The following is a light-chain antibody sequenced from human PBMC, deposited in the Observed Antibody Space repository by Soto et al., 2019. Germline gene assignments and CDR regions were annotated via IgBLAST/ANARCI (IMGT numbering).Light chain of an antibody. Sequence: QSALTQPRSVSGSPGQSVTISCTGTSSDVGGYNYVSWYQQNPGKAPKLMIHDVTKRPSGVPDRFSGSKSGNTASLTISGLQAEDEADYYCCSYAGNYTYVFGTGTTLTVL. V-gene: IGLV2-11*01. CDR2: DVT. J-gene: IGLJ1*01. CDR1: SSDVGGYNY. CDR3: CSYAGNYTYV.